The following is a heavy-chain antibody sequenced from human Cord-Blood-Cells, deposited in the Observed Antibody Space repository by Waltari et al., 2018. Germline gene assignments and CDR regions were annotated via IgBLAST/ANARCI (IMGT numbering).Heavy chain of an antibody. V-gene: IGHV1-3*01. D-gene: IGHD4-4*01. CDR2: INAGNGNT. CDR1: GYTFTSYA. CDR3: ARAKPLYSNYYYYGMDV. Sequence: QVQLVQSGAEVKKPGASVKVSCKASGYTFTSYAMHWVRQAPGQRLEWMGWINAGNGNTQYSQKFQGGVTITRDTSASTAYMELSSLRSEDTAVYYWARAKPLYSNYYYYGMDVWGQGTTVTVSS. J-gene: IGHJ6*02.